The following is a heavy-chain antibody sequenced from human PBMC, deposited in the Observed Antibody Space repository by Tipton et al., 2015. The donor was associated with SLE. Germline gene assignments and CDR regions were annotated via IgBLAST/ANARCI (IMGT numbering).Heavy chain of an antibody. V-gene: IGHV3-13*01. CDR3: ARDRGPEGSGWYFDL. J-gene: IGHJ2*01. D-gene: IGHD3-10*01. CDR2: VGTTADR. Sequence: SLRLSCAASGFTFSRYDMHWVRQVTGRGLEWISAVGTTADRYYSDSVKGRFAVSRDDVMSSFYLQMYNLRGGDTGVYYCARDRGPEGSGWYFDLWGRGTLVTVSS. CDR1: GFTFSRYD.